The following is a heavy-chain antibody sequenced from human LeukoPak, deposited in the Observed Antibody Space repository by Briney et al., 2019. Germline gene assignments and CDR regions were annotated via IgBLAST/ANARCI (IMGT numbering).Heavy chain of an antibody. J-gene: IGHJ3*02. CDR1: GFTFSSYW. V-gene: IGHV3-7*01. D-gene: IGHD3-3*01. CDR3: AREEGRITIFGVLTGAFDI. CDR2: IKQDGSEK. Sequence: GGSLRLSCAASGFTFSSYWMSWVRQAPGKGLEWVANIKQDGSEKYYVDSVKGRFTISRDNAKNSLYLQMNSLRAEVTAVYYCAREEGRITIFGVLTGAFDIWGQGTMVTVSS.